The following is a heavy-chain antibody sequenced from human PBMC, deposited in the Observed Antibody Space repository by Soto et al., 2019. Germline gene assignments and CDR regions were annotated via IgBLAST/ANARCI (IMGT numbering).Heavy chain of an antibody. CDR3: ARSRWTGTYPHDYQP. V-gene: IGHV4-31*03. J-gene: IGHJ1*01. CDR1: GGSISSGGYY. D-gene: IGHD2-15*01. CDR2: IYYSGST. Sequence: SETLSLTCTASGGSISSGGYYWSWMRQHPGKGLEWIGYIYYSGSTYYNPSLKSRVTISVDTSNNQFSLKLSSVTAADTAVFYCARSRWTGTYPHDYQPWGRGTLVTVSA.